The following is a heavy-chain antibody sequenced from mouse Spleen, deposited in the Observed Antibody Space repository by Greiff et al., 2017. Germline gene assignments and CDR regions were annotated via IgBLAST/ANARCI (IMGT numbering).Heavy chain of an antibody. D-gene: IGHD1-1*01. CDR1: GYSFTDYN. J-gene: IGHJ2*01. V-gene: IGHV1-39*01. CDR2: INPNYGTT. Sequence: VQLKESGPELVKPGASVKISCKASGYSFTDYNMNWVKQSNGKSLEWIGVINPNYGTTSYNQKFKGKATLTVDQSSSTAYMQLNSLTSEDSAVYYCARQEAVRYGGPFDYWGQGTTLTVSS. CDR3: ARQEAVRYGGPFDY.